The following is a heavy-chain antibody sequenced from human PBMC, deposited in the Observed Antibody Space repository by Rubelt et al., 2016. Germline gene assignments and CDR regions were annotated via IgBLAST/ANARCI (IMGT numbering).Heavy chain of an antibody. J-gene: IGHJ4*02. D-gene: IGHD6-13*01. V-gene: IGHV3-7*01. CDR3: ARDLSWYVPFHS. CDR1: GVTFSNYA. CDR2: IKQGGSEK. Sequence: EVQLLESGGDWVQPGGSLRLACAASGVTFSNYAMSWVRQAPGEGLEWVANIKQGGSEKYYVDSVKGRFTISRDDAKNSLYLQMNSLRAEDTAVYYCARDLSWYVPFHSWGQGTLVIVSS.